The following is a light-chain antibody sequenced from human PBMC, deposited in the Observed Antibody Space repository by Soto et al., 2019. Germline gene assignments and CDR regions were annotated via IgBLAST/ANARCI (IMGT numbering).Light chain of an antibody. V-gene: IGLV2-14*01. CDR3: SSYTSSSTLV. CDR1: SSDIGGYYY. CDR2: QVT. J-gene: IGLJ1*01. Sequence: QSALTQPASVSGSPGQSITISCTGTSSDIGGYYYVSWYQHHPGKAPKLLIYQVTNRPSRVSNRFSGSKSGNTASLTISGLQAEDEADYYCSSYTSSSTLVFGTGTKVTVL.